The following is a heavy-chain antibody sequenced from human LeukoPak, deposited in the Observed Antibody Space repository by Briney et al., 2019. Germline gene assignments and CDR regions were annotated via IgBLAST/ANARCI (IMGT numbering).Heavy chain of an antibody. J-gene: IGHJ4*02. CDR2: ISYDGSNK. CDR3: ARDFSLNYGGNGAPYHLLDY. CDR1: GFTFSNCA. Sequence: GRSLRLSCAASGFTFSNCAIHWVRQAPGKGLEWVAVISYDGSNKYDADSVKGRFTTSRDNSKTTLYLQMNSLRAEDTAVYYCARDFSLNYGGNGAPYHLLDYWGQGTLVTVSS. D-gene: IGHD4-23*01. V-gene: IGHV3-30-3*01.